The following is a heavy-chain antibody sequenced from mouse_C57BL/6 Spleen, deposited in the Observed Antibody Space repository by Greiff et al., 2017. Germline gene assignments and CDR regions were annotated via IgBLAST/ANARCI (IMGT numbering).Heavy chain of an antibody. CDR3: SREGYCSSYGYFAV. Sequence: VQLQQSGAELVKPGASVKMSCKASGYAFSSYWMNWVKQRPGKGLEWIGQIYPGDGDTNYNGKFKGKATRTADKSSSTAYMPLSILTSEDSAVYFCSREGYCSSYGYFAVWGTGTTVTVSS. V-gene: IGHV1-80*01. D-gene: IGHD1-1*01. CDR1: GYAFSSYW. J-gene: IGHJ1*03. CDR2: IYPGDGDT.